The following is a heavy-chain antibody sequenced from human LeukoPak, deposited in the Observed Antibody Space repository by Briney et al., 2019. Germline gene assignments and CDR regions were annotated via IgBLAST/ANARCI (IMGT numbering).Heavy chain of an antibody. Sequence: PSETLSLTCAVYGGSFSGYYWSWLRQPPGKGLEWIGEINHSGSTNYNPSLKSRVTISVDTTKNQFSLKLSSVTAADTAVYYCARAHYGSGRGRFDYWGQGTLATVSS. CDR2: INHSGST. V-gene: IGHV4-34*01. J-gene: IGHJ4*02. CDR1: GGSFSGYY. D-gene: IGHD3-10*01. CDR3: ARAHYGSGRGRFDY.